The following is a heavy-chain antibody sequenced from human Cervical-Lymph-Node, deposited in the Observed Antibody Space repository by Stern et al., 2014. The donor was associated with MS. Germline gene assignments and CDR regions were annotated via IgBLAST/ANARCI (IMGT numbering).Heavy chain of an antibody. CDR3: ARHANYGDYNWFDP. CDR2: IFYTGSI. CDR1: GGSISSSTYY. J-gene: IGHJ5*02. Sequence: QVQLQESGPGLVKPSETLSLTCTVSGGSISSSTYYWGWIRQPPGKGLEWIGSIFYTGSIYYKPSLKSRVTISVDTSKNQFSLRLPSVTAADTAVYYCARHANYGDYNWFDPWGQGTLVTVSS. V-gene: IGHV4-39*01. D-gene: IGHD4-17*01.